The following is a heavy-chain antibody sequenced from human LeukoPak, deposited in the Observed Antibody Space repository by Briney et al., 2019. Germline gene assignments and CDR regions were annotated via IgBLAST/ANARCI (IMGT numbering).Heavy chain of an antibody. Sequence: GGSLRLSCAASGFTFRSYGMTWVRQAPGKGLEWVSAISGSGDSTYYADSVKGRFAISRDNSRNTLYLQMNSLRAKDTALYYCARDYYDSSGSSWFDPWGQGTLVTVSS. CDR1: GFTFRSYG. CDR3: ARDYYDSSGSSWFDP. D-gene: IGHD3-22*01. CDR2: ISGSGDST. J-gene: IGHJ5*02. V-gene: IGHV3-23*01.